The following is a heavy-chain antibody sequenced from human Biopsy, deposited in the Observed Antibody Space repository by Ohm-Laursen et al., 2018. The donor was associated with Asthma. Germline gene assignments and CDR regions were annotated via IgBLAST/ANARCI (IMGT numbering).Heavy chain of an antibody. D-gene: IGHD5-12*01. J-gene: IGHJ4*02. CDR1: GGSVSSDKYY. V-gene: IGHV4-61*01. CDR2: IFYSGAT. CDR3: AGGTIVAGIDY. Sequence: SDTLSLTCSVSGGSVSSDKYYWSWIRQPPGKGLEWIAYIFYSGATNYSPALKSRVAQSIDTSKSQFSLRLNSLSAADTAVYYCAGGTIVAGIDYWGRGTLVTVSS.